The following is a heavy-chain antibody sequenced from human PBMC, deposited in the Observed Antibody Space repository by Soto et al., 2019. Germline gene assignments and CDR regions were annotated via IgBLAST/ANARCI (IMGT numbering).Heavy chain of an antibody. CDR3: ASTPGYCSGGSCYYGMDV. CDR2: IYHTKNT. J-gene: IGHJ6*02. D-gene: IGHD2-15*01. CDR1: GVSISDGGYT. Sequence: QLQLQESGSGLVKPSQTLSLTCTVSGVSISDGGYTWSWIRQPPGKGLEWIGYIYHTKNTYYSPSLESRVTMSVDRSRNQFSLRLSSVTAADAALYYCASTPGYCSGGSCYYGMDVWGQGTTVTVSS. V-gene: IGHV4-30-2*01.